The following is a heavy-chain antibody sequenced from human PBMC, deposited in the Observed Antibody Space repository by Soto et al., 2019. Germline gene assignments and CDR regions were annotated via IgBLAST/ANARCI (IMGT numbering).Heavy chain of an antibody. V-gene: IGHV4-31*03. CDR2: IKYSGTT. CDR1: GASVCSFGYY. CDR3: ARDVRDTGYSYWFDP. Sequence: TLSLTCTVSGASVCSFGYYCIFIGHFPGKCLEWIGYIKYSGTTHYSPSLKSRVNISFDKSKNQVFLNLRFVTGADTAVYFCARDVRDTGYSYWFDPWGQGILVTVSS. J-gene: IGHJ5*02. D-gene: IGHD3-9*01.